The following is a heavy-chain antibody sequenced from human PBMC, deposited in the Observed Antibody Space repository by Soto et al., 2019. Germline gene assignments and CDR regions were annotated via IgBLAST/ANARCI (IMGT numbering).Heavy chain of an antibody. D-gene: IGHD1-26*01. CDR1: GGSISSYY. CDR3: ARGQVGATWDAFDI. V-gene: IGHV4-59*01. J-gene: IGHJ3*02. Sequence: QVQLQESGPGLVKPSETLSLTCTVSGGSISSYYWSWIRQPPGKGLEWIGYIYYSGSTNYNPSLKSRVTISVDTSKNQFSLRLSSVTAADTAVYYCARGQVGATWDAFDIWGQGTMVTVSS. CDR2: IYYSGST.